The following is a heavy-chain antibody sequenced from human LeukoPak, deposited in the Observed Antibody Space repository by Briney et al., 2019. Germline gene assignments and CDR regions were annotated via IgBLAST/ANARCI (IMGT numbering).Heavy chain of an antibody. J-gene: IGHJ4*02. D-gene: IGHD6-13*01. Sequence: GAAVKVSCKASGYTFTSYYMHWVRQAPGQGREWMGIINPSGGSTSYAQKFQGRVTMASDTSTSTVYMELSSLRSEDTAVYYCARDPHSSSWYDYWGQGTLVTVSS. CDR3: ARDPHSSSWYDY. V-gene: IGHV1-46*01. CDR2: INPSGGST. CDR1: GYTFTSYY.